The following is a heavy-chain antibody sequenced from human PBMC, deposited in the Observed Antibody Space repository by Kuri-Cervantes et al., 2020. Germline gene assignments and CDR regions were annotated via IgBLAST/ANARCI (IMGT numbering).Heavy chain of an antibody. CDR1: GGSISSYY. D-gene: IGHD3-22*01. CDR2: IYHSGST. Sequence: SETLSLTCTVSGGSISSYYWSWIRQPPGKGLEWIGYIYHSGSTYYNPSLKSRVTISVGRSKNQFSLKLSSVTAADTAVYYCARGLTNWFDPWGQGTLVTVSS. V-gene: IGHV4-59*12. CDR3: ARGLTNWFDP. J-gene: IGHJ5*02.